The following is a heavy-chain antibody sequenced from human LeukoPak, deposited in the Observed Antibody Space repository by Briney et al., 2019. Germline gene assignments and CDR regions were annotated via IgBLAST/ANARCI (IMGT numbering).Heavy chain of an antibody. Sequence: AAVKVSCKASGYTFTGYYMHWVRQAPGQGLAWMGWINPNSGGTNYAQKFQGRVTMTRDTSISTAYMELSRLRSDDTAVYYCARDLRPNWFDPWGQETLVTVSS. CDR2: INPNSGGT. J-gene: IGHJ5*02. CDR3: ARDLRPNWFDP. V-gene: IGHV1-2*02. CDR1: GYTFTGYY.